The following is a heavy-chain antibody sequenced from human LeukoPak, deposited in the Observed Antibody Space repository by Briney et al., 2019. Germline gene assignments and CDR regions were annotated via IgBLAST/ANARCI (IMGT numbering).Heavy chain of an antibody. CDR2: INPNSGGA. D-gene: IGHD2-2*01. V-gene: IGHV1-2*02. CDR3: ASGGGSSNFRY. Sequence: RASVKVSCKASGYSFTGSYLHWVRQAPGQGPEWMGWINPNSGGADYAQNLQGRVTMTRDTSISTAYMGLSRLRSDDTAVYYCASGGGSSNFRYWGQGTLVTVSS. J-gene: IGHJ4*02. CDR1: GYSFTGSY.